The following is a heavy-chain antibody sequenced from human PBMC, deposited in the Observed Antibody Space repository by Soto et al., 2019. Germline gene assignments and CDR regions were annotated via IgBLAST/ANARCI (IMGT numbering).Heavy chain of an antibody. D-gene: IGHD3-3*01. CDR2: IYWDDDK. Sequence: QITLNESGPTQVKPRQTLTLTCTFSGFSLTTRGVGVGWIRQSPGKAPEWLALIYWDDDKRYSPSLKSRLTITKDTSKNQVVLTMADLDPEETATYYCAHRVLRAVFGLVTTTAIYFDFWGQGTPVAVSS. CDR1: GFSLTTRGVG. V-gene: IGHV2-5*02. CDR3: AHRVLRAVFGLVTTTAIYFDF. J-gene: IGHJ4*02.